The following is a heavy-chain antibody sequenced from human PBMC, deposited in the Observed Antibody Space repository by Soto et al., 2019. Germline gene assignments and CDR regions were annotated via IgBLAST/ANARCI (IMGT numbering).Heavy chain of an antibody. Sequence: PSETLSLTCAVYGGSFSGYYWSWIRQPPGKGLEWIWEINHSGSTNYNPSLKSRVTISVDTSKNQFSLKLSSVTAADTAVYYCARGHTMVRGVDRLDYGGQGTLVTVSS. D-gene: IGHD3-10*01. CDR1: GGSFSGYY. J-gene: IGHJ4*02. CDR2: INHSGST. V-gene: IGHV4-34*01. CDR3: ARGHTMVRGVDRLDY.